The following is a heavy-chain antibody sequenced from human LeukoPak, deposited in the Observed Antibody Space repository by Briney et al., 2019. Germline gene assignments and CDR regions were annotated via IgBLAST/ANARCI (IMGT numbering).Heavy chain of an antibody. Sequence: ASVKVSCKVSGYTLTELSMHWVRQAHGKGLEWMGGFDPEDGETIYAQKFQGRVTMTEDTSTDTAYMELSSLRSEDTAVYYCATALNYYYYMDVWGKGTTVTVSS. V-gene: IGHV1-24*01. CDR2: FDPEDGET. CDR1: GYTLTELS. CDR3: ATALNYYYYMDV. J-gene: IGHJ6*03.